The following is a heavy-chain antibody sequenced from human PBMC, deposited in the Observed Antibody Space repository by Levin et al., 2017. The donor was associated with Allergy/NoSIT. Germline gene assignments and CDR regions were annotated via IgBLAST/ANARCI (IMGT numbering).Heavy chain of an antibody. D-gene: IGHD5-18*01. CDR1: GFTFSGSA. CDR3: TRRGYSYGYETAYYDYYMDV. V-gene: IGHV3-73*01. Sequence: GESLKISCAASGFTFSGSAMHWVRQASGKGLEWVGRIRSKANSYATAYAASVKGRFTISRDDSKNTAYLQMNSLKTEDTAVYYCTRRGYSYGYETAYYDYYMDVWGKGTTVTVSS. CDR2: IRSKANSYAT. J-gene: IGHJ6*03.